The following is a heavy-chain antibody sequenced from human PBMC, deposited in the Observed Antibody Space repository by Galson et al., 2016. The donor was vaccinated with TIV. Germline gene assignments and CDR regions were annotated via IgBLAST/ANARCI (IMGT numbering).Heavy chain of an antibody. CDR2: IGGTGGST. D-gene: IGHD5-18*01. CDR1: GFTFHSYA. J-gene: IGHJ4*02. V-gene: IGHV3-23*01. Sequence: SLRLSCASSGFTFHSYAMTWVRQAPGKGLECVSSIGGTGGSTYYADSVKGRFTISRDSYKDTVYLQMNSLRAEDTAICFCAKDRQWIPSSLDYWGQGILVTVSS. CDR3: AKDRQWIPSSLDY.